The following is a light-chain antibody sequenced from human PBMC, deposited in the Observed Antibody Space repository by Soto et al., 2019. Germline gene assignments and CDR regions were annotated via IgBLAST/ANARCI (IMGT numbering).Light chain of an antibody. V-gene: IGKV1-5*01. CDR3: QQYDTNWT. J-gene: IGKJ1*01. CDR2: GAS. CDR1: QRVARW. Sequence: DIQMTQSPSTLTASVGDRAIITCRASQRVARWLAWYQQKPGKAPKVLISGASNLESGVPSRFSGSGFGTQFTLTISSLQPDDSATCYCQQYDTNWTFGQGTKVEI.